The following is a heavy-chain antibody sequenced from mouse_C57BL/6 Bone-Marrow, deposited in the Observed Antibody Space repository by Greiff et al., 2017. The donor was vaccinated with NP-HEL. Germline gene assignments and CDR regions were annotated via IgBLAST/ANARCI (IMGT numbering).Heavy chain of an antibody. CDR2: ISSGGSYT. CDR3: ARPITTVVAYYYAMDY. D-gene: IGHD1-1*01. Sequence: EVQVVESGGDLVKPGGSLKLSCAASGFTFSSYGMSWVRQTPDKRLEWVATISSGGSYTYYPDSVKGRFTISRDNAKNTLYLQMSSLKSEDTAMYYCARPITTVVAYYYAMDYWGQGTSVTVSS. CDR1: GFTFSSYG. V-gene: IGHV5-6*01. J-gene: IGHJ4*01.